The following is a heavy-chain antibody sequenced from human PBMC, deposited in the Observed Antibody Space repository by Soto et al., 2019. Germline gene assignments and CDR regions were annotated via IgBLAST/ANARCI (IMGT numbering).Heavy chain of an antibody. V-gene: IGHV4-39*01. Sequence: SETLSLTCTVSGGSISSSSYYWGWIRQPPGKGLEWIGSIYYSGSTYYNPSLKSRVTISVDTSKNQFSLKLSSVTAADTAVYYCAKLQGTMVRGVLYYYYYGMDVWGQGTTVTVSS. CDR2: IYYSGST. CDR1: GGSISSSSYY. D-gene: IGHD3-10*01. CDR3: AKLQGTMVRGVLYYYYYGMDV. J-gene: IGHJ6*02.